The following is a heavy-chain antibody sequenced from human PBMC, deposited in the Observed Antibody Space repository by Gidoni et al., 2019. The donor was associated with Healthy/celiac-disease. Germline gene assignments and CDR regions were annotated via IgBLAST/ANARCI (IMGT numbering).Heavy chain of an antibody. CDR3: ARDRSGRWGPGGYYYYGMDV. J-gene: IGHJ6*02. CDR1: GFTFSSYT. CDR2: ISSSSSYI. D-gene: IGHD3-10*01. V-gene: IGHV3-21*01. Sequence: EVQLVESGGGLVKPGGSLRLSCAASGFTFSSYTMNWVRQAPGKGLAWVSSISSSSSYIYYADSVKGRFTISRDNAKNSLYLQMNSLRAEDTAVYYCARDRSGRWGPGGYYYYGMDVWGQGTTVTVSS.